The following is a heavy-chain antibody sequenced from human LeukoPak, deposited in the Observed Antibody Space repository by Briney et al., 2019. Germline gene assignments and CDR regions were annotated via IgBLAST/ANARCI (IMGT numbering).Heavy chain of an antibody. V-gene: IGHV4-38-2*02. CDR1: GYSISSGYY. CDR3: ARTLIIAAAGTTADDY. Sequence: SETLSLTCTVSGYSISSGYYWSWIRQPPGKGLEWIGEINHSGSTNYNPSLKSRVTISVDTSKNQFSLKLSSVTAADTAVYYCARTLIIAAAGTTADDYWGQGTLVTVSS. CDR2: INHSGST. D-gene: IGHD6-13*01. J-gene: IGHJ4*02.